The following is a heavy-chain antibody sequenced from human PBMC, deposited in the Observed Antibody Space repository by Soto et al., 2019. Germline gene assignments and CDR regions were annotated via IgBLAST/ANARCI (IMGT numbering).Heavy chain of an antibody. CDR1: GGIFSTYA. CDR2: IIPIFGTP. CDR3: ARDRDDYGSGNYYNRIDF. Sequence: QVQLVQSGAEVKKPGSSVKVSCKASGGIFSTYAISWLRRAPGQGLEWMGGIIPIFGTPNYAQRFQGRGTITADESTSTADMELSRLRSEDTAVYYCARDRDDYGSGNYYNRIDFWGQGTLVTVSS. D-gene: IGHD3-10*01. J-gene: IGHJ4*02. V-gene: IGHV1-69*01.